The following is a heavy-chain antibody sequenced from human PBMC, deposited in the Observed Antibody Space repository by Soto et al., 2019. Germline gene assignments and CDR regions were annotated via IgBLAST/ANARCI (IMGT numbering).Heavy chain of an antibody. CDR3: ARDQTLAVVVDDAFDI. Sequence: VGSLSLSGSASGFTFSSYSMNWVREAPGKGLEWVSSISSSSSYIYYADSVKGRFTISRDNAKNSLYLQMNSLRAEDTAVYYCARDQTLAVVVDDAFDIWGQGTMVTVSS. CDR2: ISSSSSYI. CDR1: GFTFSSYS. D-gene: IGHD3-22*01. J-gene: IGHJ3*02. V-gene: IGHV3-21*01.